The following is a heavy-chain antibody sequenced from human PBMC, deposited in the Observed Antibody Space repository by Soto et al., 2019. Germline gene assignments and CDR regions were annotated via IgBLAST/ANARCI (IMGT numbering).Heavy chain of an antibody. D-gene: IGHD3-10*01. V-gene: IGHV3-33*03. CDR1: GFTFSDYG. CDR2: IWHDGINE. J-gene: IGHJ4*02. Sequence: QDRLVESGGGVVQPGRSLRLSCAVSGFTFSDYGMNWVRQAPGKGLEWVALIWHDGINEFYAASVKGRFTSSRDISMTSLDQKMNTRRPEDTLVYCCAKSRGVAYKCVLGLDFWGQGNLVTVSS. CDR3: AKSRGVAYKCVLGLDF.